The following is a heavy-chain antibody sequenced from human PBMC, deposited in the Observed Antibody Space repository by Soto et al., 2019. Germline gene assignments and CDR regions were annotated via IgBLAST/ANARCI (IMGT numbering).Heavy chain of an antibody. CDR3: AKEPIAVVHNWFDP. CDR1: GFTFSTYA. V-gene: IGHV3-23*01. D-gene: IGHD6-19*01. J-gene: IGHJ5*02. CDR2: ISSSSSTI. Sequence: GGSLRLSCAASGFTFSTYAMSWVRQAPGKGLEWVSYISSSSSTIYYADSVRGRFTISRDNSKNTLYLQMNSLRAEDTAVYYCAKEPIAVVHNWFDPWGQGTLVTVSS.